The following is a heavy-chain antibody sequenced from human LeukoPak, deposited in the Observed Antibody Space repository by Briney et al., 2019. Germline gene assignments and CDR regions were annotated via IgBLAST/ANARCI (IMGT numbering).Heavy chain of an antibody. CDR1: GFTFSSYA. J-gene: IGHJ4*02. D-gene: IGHD6-19*01. CDR2: ISGSGGST. CDR3: AKDRFGYSSGEIDY. Sequence: QPGGSLRLSCAASGFTFSSYAMSWVRQAPGKGLEWVSAISGSGGSTYYADSVKGRFTISRDNSKNTLYLQMNSLRAGDTAVYDCAKDRFGYSSGEIDYWGQGTLVTVSS. V-gene: IGHV3-23*01.